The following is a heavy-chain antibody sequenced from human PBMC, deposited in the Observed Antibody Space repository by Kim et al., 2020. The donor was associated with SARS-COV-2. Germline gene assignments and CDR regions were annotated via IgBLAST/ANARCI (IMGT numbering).Heavy chain of an antibody. D-gene: IGHD4-4*01. CDR2: VHHSGST. V-gene: IGHV4-34*01. CDR1: GGSLSGYY. Sequence: SETLSLTCAVSGGSLSGYYWTWIRQSPEMGLEWIGEVHHSGSTNYIPSLEGRVTITIDTSNNQFSLKLTSLTAADTAIYFCARGTTVVPHWYFDLWGRGTLVTFSS. CDR3: ARGTTVVPHWYFDL. J-gene: IGHJ2*01.